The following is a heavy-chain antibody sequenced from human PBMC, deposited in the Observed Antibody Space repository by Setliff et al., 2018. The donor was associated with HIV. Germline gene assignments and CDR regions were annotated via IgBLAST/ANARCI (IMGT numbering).Heavy chain of an antibody. CDR2: VNHNGGT. V-gene: IGHV4-34*09. J-gene: IGHJ5*02. CDR3: AREIQASLDPPYGYNYFDP. Sequence: SETLSLTCAVYGDSFSGSYWSWIRQSPGTGLEWIGEVNHNGGTNYNPSLKSRLAMSLDTSSNQFSLKLRSVTAADTAVYYCAREIQASLDPPYGYNYFDPWGQGILVTVSS. D-gene: IGHD3-9*01. CDR1: GDSFSGSY.